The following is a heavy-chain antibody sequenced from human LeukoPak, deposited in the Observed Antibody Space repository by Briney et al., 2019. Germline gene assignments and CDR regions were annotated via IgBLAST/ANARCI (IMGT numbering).Heavy chain of an antibody. V-gene: IGHV1-18*01. Sequence: ASVKVSCKASGYTFTSYGISWARQAPGQGLEWMGWISAYNGNTNYAQKLQGRVTMTTDTSTSTAYMELRSLRSDDTAVYYCAILRWDIVVVVAAGMDVWGQGTTVTVSS. CDR2: ISAYNGNT. CDR3: AILRWDIVVVVAAGMDV. J-gene: IGHJ6*02. CDR1: GYTFTSYG. D-gene: IGHD2-15*01.